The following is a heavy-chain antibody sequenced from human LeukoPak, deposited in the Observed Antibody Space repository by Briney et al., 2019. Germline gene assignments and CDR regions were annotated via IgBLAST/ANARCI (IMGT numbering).Heavy chain of an antibody. CDR3: ARSGGWGQTYYYDSSGSAYFDY. CDR2: IIPIFGTA. CDR1: GGTFSSYA. J-gene: IGHJ4*02. V-gene: IGHV1-69*13. D-gene: IGHD3-22*01. Sequence: SVKVSCKASGGTFSSYAISWVRQAPGQGLEWMGGIIPIFGTANYAQKFQGRVTITADESTSTAYMELSSLRSEDTAVYYCARSGGWGQTYYYDSSGSAYFDYWGQGTLVTVSS.